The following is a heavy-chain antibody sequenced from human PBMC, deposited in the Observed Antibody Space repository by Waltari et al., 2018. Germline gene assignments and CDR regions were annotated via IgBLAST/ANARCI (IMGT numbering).Heavy chain of an antibody. V-gene: IGHV2-5*01. D-gene: IGHD3-16*02. Sequence: QITLKESGPTLVKPTQTLTLTCTFSGFSLSTSGVGVGWIRQPPGKALEWLALIYWNDDKRYSPSLKSRLTITKDTSKNQVVLTMTNMDPVDTATYYCANSTYYDYVWGSYHLYMDVWGKGTTVTVSS. CDR3: ANSTYYDYVWGSYHLYMDV. CDR2: IYWNDDK. CDR1: GFSLSTSGVG. J-gene: IGHJ6*03.